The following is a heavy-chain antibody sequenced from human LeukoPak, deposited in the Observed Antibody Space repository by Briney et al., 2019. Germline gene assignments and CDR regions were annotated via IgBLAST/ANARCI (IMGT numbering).Heavy chain of an antibody. CDR3: ARGRRSGSYFISFDY. D-gene: IGHD1-26*01. CDR2: INHSGST. J-gene: IGHJ4*02. V-gene: IGHV4-34*01. CDR1: GGSFSGYY. Sequence: PSETLSLTCAVYGGSFSGYYWSWIRQPPGKGLEWTGEINHSGSTNYNPSLKSRVTISVDTSKNQFSLKLSSVTAADTAVYYCARGRRSGSYFISFDYWGQGTLVTVSS.